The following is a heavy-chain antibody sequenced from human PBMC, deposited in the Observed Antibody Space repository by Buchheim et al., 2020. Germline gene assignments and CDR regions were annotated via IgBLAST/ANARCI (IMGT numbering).Heavy chain of an antibody. D-gene: IGHD4-23*01. J-gene: IGHJ5*02. V-gene: IGHV4-59*08. CDR2: FYYSGST. Sequence: QVQLQESGPGLVKPSETLSLTCTVSGDSISSYYWSWIRQPPGKGLEWIGYFYYSGSTNYNPSLKSRVTISADTSKKKFSLKLSSVTAADTAVYYCARAVVVTNWFDPWGQGTL. CDR1: GDSISSYY. CDR3: ARAVVVTNWFDP.